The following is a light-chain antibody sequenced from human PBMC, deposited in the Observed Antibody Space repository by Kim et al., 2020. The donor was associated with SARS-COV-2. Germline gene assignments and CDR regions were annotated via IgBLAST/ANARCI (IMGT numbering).Light chain of an antibody. V-gene: IGKV4-1*01. CDR3: QQYYITPPLT. J-gene: IGKJ4*01. CDR1: QSVLYSSDNKNY. Sequence: DIVMTQSPDALAVSLGERATINCKSSQSVLYSSDNKNYLAWYQQKLGQPPKLLISWASTRESGVPDRFSGSGSGTDFTLTISSLQAEDVAVYYCQQYYITPPLTFGGGTKVDIK. CDR2: WAS.